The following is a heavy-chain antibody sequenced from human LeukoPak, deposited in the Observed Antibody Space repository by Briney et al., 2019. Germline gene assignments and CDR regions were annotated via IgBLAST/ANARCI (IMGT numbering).Heavy chain of an antibody. CDR2: IKQDRSEK. V-gene: IGHV3-7*01. D-gene: IGHD5-12*01. CDR1: GFTFTTFW. J-gene: IGHJ6*03. CDR3: ATTPDIVAMANYYYYYMDV. Sequence: GGSLRLSCATSGFTFTTFWMHWVRQAPGKGLEWVANIKQDRSEKYYVDSVKGRFTISRDNGKNSLYLQMNSLRAEDTAVYYCATTPDIVAMANYYYYYMDVWGKGTTVTVSS.